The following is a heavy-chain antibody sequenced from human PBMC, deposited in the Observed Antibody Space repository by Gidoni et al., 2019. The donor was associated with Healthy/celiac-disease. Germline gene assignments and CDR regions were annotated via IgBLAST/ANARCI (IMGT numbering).Heavy chain of an antibody. CDR3: AKHRQKGSSGWHGVDY. CDR2: ISGSGGST. CDR1: GFTFSSYA. J-gene: IGHJ4*02. V-gene: IGHV3-23*01. D-gene: IGHD6-19*01. Sequence: EVQLLESGGGLVQPVGSLRLSCAASGFTFSSYAMSWVRQAPGKGLEWVSAISGSGGSTYYADSVKGRFTISRDNSKNTLYLQMNSLRAEDTAVYYCAKHRQKGSSGWHGVDYWGQGTLVTVSS.